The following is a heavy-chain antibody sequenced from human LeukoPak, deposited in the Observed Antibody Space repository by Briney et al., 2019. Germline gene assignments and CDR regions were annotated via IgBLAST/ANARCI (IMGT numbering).Heavy chain of an antibody. CDR2: IYYSGST. D-gene: IGHD1-26*01. J-gene: IGHJ5*02. CDR1: GGSISSGDYY. V-gene: IGHV4-30-4*01. CDR3: ARVATRRWFDP. Sequence: SQTLSLTCTVSGGSISSGDYYWSWIRQPPGKGLEWIGHIYYSGSTYYNPSLKSRVTISVDTSKNQFSLKLSSVTAADTAVYYCARVATRRWFDPWGQGTLVTVSS.